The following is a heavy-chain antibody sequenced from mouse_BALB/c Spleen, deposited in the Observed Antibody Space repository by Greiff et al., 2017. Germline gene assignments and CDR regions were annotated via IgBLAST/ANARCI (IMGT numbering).Heavy chain of an antibody. CDR3: ARKGYGNYYYAMDY. CDR1: GFSLTSYG. Sequence: VQLQQSGPGLVQPSQSLYITCTVSGFSLTSYGVHWVRQSPGKGLEWLGVIWSGGSTDYNAAFISRLSISKDNSKSQVFFKMNSLQANDTAIYYCARKGYGNYYYAMDYCGQGTSVTVSS. D-gene: IGHD2-10*02. V-gene: IGHV2-2*02. J-gene: IGHJ4*01. CDR2: IWSGGST.